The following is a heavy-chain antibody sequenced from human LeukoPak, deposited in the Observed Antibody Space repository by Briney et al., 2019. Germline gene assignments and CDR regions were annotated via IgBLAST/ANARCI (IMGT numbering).Heavy chain of an antibody. V-gene: IGHV3-33*08. Sequence: GGSLRLSCAASGFTFDDYGMSWVRQAPGKGLEWVAVIWYDGSKKYYADSVKGRFTISRDNSKNTLYLQMNSLRAEDTAVYYCARDLRLGYYDSSFPDYWGQGTLVTVSS. CDR2: IWYDGSKK. CDR1: GFTFDDYG. J-gene: IGHJ4*02. D-gene: IGHD3-22*01. CDR3: ARDLRLGYYDSSFPDY.